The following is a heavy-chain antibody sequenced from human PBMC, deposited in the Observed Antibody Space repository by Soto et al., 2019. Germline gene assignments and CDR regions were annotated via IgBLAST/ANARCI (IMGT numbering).Heavy chain of an antibody. J-gene: IGHJ5*02. D-gene: IGHD2-15*01. CDR3: ARSGYRITNDL. CDR1: GFTFSSYS. CDR2: ISSNSAFI. V-gene: IGHV3-21*02. Sequence: EEQLVESGGGLVKPGGSLRLSCAASGFTFSSYSISWVRQAPGKGLEWVSSISSNSAFIYYAASVKGRFTISRDNAKNSLSLQMSSLRADDTAVYYCARSGYRITNDLWGQGTLVTVSS.